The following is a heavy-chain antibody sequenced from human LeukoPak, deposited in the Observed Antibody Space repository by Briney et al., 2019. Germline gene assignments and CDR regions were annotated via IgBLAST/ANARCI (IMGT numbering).Heavy chain of an antibody. Sequence: SETLSLTCAVYGGSFSGYYRSWIRQPPGKGLEWIGEINHSGSTNYNPSLKSRVTISVDTSKNQFSLKLSSVTAADTAVYYCAREGSSSWERYFDYWGQGTLVTVSS. V-gene: IGHV4-34*01. D-gene: IGHD6-13*01. J-gene: IGHJ4*02. CDR1: GGSFSGYY. CDR2: INHSGST. CDR3: AREGSSSWERYFDY.